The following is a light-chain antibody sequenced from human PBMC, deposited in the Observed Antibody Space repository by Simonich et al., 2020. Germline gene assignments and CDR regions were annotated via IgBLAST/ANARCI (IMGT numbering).Light chain of an antibody. V-gene: IGLV2-11*01. CDR2: DVS. CDR3: CSYAGSYTLV. J-gene: IGLJ2*01. CDR1: SSDVGGYNY. Sequence: QSALTQPRSVSGSPGQSVTISCTGTSSDVGGYNYVSWYQQHPGQAPKLMIYDVSSRPSGVPERFSGSKSGNTASLTISGLQAEDEADYYCCSYAGSYTLVFGGGTKLTVL.